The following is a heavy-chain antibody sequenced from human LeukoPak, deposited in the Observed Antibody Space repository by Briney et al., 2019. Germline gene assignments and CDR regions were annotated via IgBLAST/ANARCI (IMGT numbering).Heavy chain of an antibody. J-gene: IGHJ6*02. CDR1: GYTFSSYY. D-gene: IGHD6-13*01. CDR3: ARAIAADGRYYYGMDV. CDR2: INPSGGSR. V-gene: IGHV1-46*01. Sequence: ASVKVSCKASGYTFSSYYMHWVRQAPGQGLEWMGIINPSGGSRSYAQKFQGRVTMTRDTSTSTVYMELSSLRSEDTVVYYCARAIAADGRYYYGMDVWGQGTTVTVSS.